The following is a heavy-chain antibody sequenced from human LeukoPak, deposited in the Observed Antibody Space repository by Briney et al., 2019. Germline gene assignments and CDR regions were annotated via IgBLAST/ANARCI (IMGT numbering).Heavy chain of an antibody. CDR3: ARADCSGSTCYLRRSWFDP. CDR2: ISTGSRYI. D-gene: IGHD2-2*01. V-gene: IGHV3-21*01. J-gene: IGHJ5*02. Sequence: PGGSLRLSCAASGFRLSDYDMNWVRQAPGKGLEWASSISTGSRYIYYAYSVKGRFTISRDDAKNSLYLQMDYLRAEDTAVYYCARADCSGSTCYLRRSWFDPWGQGTLVTVSS. CDR1: GFRLSDYD.